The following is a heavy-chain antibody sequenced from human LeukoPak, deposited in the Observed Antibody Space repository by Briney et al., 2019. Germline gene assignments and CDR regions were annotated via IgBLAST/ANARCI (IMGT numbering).Heavy chain of an antibody. V-gene: IGHV4-38-2*02. J-gene: IGHJ4*02. CDR3: ARDRGDYGDY. Sequence: SETLSLTCTVSGYSISSGYYWGWIRQPPGKGLEWIGSIYHSGSTNYNPSLKSRVTISVDTSKNQFSLKLSSVTAADTAVYYCARDRGDYGDYWGQGTLVTVSS. D-gene: IGHD3-10*01. CDR2: IYHSGST. CDR1: GYSISSGYY.